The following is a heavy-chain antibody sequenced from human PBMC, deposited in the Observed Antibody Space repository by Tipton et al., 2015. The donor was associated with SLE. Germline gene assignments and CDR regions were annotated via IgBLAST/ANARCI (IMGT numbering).Heavy chain of an antibody. Sequence: SLRLSCTASGFTFSSYWMHWVRQAPGKGLMWVSRVNNDGSGTIYADSAKGRFTISRDNAKNTLYLQMNSLRPQDTAVYYCAKASGGVYGTEYFDYWGQGTLVTVSS. CDR3: AKASGGVYGTEYFDY. V-gene: IGHV3-74*01. CDR1: GFTFSSYW. CDR2: VNNDGSGT. J-gene: IGHJ4*02. D-gene: IGHD5/OR15-5a*01.